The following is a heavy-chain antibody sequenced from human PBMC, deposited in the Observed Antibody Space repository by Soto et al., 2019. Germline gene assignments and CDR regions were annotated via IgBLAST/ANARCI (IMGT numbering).Heavy chain of an antibody. D-gene: IGHD2-21*02. CDR3: ARSIVGVTALDY. CDR1: GYTFTSYA. J-gene: IGHJ4*02. V-gene: IGHV1-3*05. Sequence: QVQLVQSGAEEKKPGASVKVSCKASGYTFTSYAMHWVRQAPGQRLEGMGWINAGNGNTKYSQQFQGRVTITRDTSASTAYMELSSLRSDDTAVDYCARSIVGVTALDYWGQGTLVTVSS. CDR2: INAGNGNT.